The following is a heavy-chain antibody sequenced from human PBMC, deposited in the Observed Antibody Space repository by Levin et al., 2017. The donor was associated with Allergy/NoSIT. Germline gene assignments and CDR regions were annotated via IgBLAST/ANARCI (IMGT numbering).Heavy chain of an antibody. V-gene: IGHV3-11*01. CDR2: ISSSGSTI. CDR1: GFTFSDYY. Sequence: LSLTCAASGFTFSDYYMSWIRQAPGKGLEWVSYISSSGSTIYYADSVKGRFTISRDNAKNSLYLQMNSLRAEDTAVYYCARESLGWGEIDYWGQGTLVTVSS. J-gene: IGHJ4*02. CDR3: ARESLGWGEIDY. D-gene: IGHD3-10*01.